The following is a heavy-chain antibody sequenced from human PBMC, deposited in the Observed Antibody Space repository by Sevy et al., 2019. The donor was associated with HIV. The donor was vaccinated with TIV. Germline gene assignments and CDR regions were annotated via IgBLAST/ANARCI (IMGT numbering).Heavy chain of an antibody. J-gene: IGHJ4*02. CDR2: IYYNGHI. Sequence: SETLSLTCTVSGGSITSLHWNWIRQPPGKGLEWIANIYYNGHINYNPSLKSRVTLSLDTSKNQFSLRLSSVTAADTAMYYCGGENAWGRGYSWGQGTLVTVSS. D-gene: IGHD1-26*01. CDR1: GGSITSLH. V-gene: IGHV4-59*08. CDR3: GGENAWGRGYS.